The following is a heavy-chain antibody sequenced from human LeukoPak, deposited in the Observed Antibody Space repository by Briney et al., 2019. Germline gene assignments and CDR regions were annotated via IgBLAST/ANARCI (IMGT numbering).Heavy chain of an antibody. D-gene: IGHD5-12*01. CDR3: AKDGIVATITSAFDI. Sequence: GGSLRLSCAASGFTFSSYGMHWVRQAPGKGLEWVAFIRYDGSNKYYADSVKGRLTISRDNSKNSLYLQMNSLRTEDTALYYCAKDGIVATITSAFDIWGQGTMVTVSS. J-gene: IGHJ3*02. CDR2: IRYDGSNK. CDR1: GFTFSSYG. V-gene: IGHV3-30*02.